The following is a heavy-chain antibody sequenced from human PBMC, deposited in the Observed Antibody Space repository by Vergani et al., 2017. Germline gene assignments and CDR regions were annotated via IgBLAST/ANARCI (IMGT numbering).Heavy chain of an antibody. CDR2: IHSSGTT. CDR3: ARDSWTSELRGVYWFDT. V-gene: IGHV4-61*02. J-gene: IGHJ5*02. CDR1: GRSITGGSFY. D-gene: IGHD3-10*01. Sequence: QVQLHESGPGLVKPSQTLSLTCTVSGRSITGGSFYWSWIRQPAGKGLEWIGRIHSSGTTNYNPSLKSRVTLSVDTSKNQLSLRMTSVTAADTAVYYCARDSWTSELRGVYWFDTWGQGTLVSVSS.